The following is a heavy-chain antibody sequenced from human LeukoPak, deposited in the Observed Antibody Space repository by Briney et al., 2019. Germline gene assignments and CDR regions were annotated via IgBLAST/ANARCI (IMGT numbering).Heavy chain of an antibody. J-gene: IGHJ4*02. CDR1: GWNFRNYW. CDR2: INTDGTSS. CDR3: ARDTSGTCYPGTIDY. Sequence: GGSLRLSCAASGWNFRNYWMHWVRQAPGKGLEWVSRINTDGTSSTYADSVKGRFTVSRDNAKNTLSLQMNSLRAEDTAVYYCARDTSGTCYPGTIDYWGQGIMVAVSS. V-gene: IGHV3-74*01. D-gene: IGHD2-15*01.